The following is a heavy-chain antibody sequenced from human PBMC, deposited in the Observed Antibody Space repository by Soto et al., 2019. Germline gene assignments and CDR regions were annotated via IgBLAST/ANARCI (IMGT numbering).Heavy chain of an antibody. D-gene: IGHD1-26*01. CDR2: ISYDGSNK. J-gene: IGHJ5*02. V-gene: IGHV3-30*18. CDR3: EKARIEYENWFDP. CDR1: GFTFSSYG. Sequence: WGSLVLCCAASGFTFSSYGMRGVRQAPGKGLDWVAVISYDGSNKYYADSVKGRFTISRDNSKNTLYLQMNSLRAEDTAVYYCEKARIEYENWFDPWGQGTMVTVSS.